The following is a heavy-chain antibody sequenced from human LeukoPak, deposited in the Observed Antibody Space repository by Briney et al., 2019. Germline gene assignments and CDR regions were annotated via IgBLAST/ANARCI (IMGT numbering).Heavy chain of an antibody. CDR3: ARGPHYGDDGY. CDR1: GGSINRYY. Sequence: SETLSLTCTVSGGSINRYYWSWIRQTPGKGLEWIGFISYTGSTEYYPSLKSRVTISVDTSKNQFSLKLSSVTAADTAVYYCARGPHYGDDGYWGQGTLVTVSS. J-gene: IGHJ4*02. D-gene: IGHD4-17*01. V-gene: IGHV4-59*08. CDR2: ISYTGST.